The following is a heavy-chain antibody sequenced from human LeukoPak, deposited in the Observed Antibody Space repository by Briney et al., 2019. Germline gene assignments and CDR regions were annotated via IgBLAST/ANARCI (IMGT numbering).Heavy chain of an antibody. CDR3: ATHGVTQWLVRSYYYGMDV. CDR2: IYYSGST. V-gene: IGHV4-59*08. Sequence: PSETLSLTCTVSGGSISSYYWSWIRQPPGKGLEWIGYIYYSGSTNYNPSLKSRVTISVDTSKNQFSLKLSSVTAADTAVYYCATHGVTQWLVRSYYYGMDVWGQGTTVTVSS. CDR1: GGSISSYY. D-gene: IGHD6-19*01. J-gene: IGHJ6*02.